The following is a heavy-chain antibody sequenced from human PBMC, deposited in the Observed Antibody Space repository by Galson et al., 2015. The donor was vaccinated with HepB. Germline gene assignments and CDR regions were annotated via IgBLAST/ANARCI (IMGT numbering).Heavy chain of an antibody. Sequence: SLRLSCAGSGFTFSTYGVNWIRQAPGKGLEWVSYISSSGSNMQYADSVKGRFTISRDNAKNSLYLQMNSLRADDTAIYFCARGGGNGSNSGDCWGQGTLVTVSS. J-gene: IGHJ4*02. CDR3: ARGGGNGSNSGDC. CDR1: GFTFSTYG. V-gene: IGHV3-48*03. CDR2: ISSSGSNM. D-gene: IGHD4-23*01.